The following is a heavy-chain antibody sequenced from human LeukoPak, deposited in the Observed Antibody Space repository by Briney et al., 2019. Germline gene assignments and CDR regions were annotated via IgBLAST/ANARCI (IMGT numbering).Heavy chain of an antibody. Sequence: PSETLSLTCTVSGVSISRYYWSWIRQPPGKGLEWIGYIYYTGSTNYTPSLKSRVTISVDTSKNQFSLKLSSVTAADTAVYYCARRVAVAGPLDYWGQGTLVPVSS. CDR1: GVSISRYY. D-gene: IGHD6-19*01. CDR2: IYYTGST. CDR3: ARRVAVAGPLDY. V-gene: IGHV4-59*08. J-gene: IGHJ4*02.